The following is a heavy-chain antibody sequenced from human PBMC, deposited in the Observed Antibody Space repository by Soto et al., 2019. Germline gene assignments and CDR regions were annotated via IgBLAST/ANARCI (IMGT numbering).Heavy chain of an antibody. J-gene: IGHJ4*02. D-gene: IGHD3-16*01. CDR3: ARDYVEGQKPDLMDY. CDR2: IKQDGSEK. V-gene: IGHV3-7*01. Sequence: GGSLRLSCAASGFTFSSYWMSWVRQAPGKGLEWVANIKQDGSEKYYVDSVKGRFTVSRDKAKNSLYLQMNSLRAEDTAVYYCARDYVEGQKPDLMDYWGQGTLVTVSS. CDR1: GFTFSSYW.